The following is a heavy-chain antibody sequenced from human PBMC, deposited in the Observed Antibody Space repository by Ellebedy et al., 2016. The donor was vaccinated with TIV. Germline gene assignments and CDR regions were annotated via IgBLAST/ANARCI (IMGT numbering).Heavy chain of an antibody. CDR2: ISSSSSTI. CDR3: ARKPRLKSYTTITTQIYYYYGMDV. Sequence: GESLKLSXAASGFTFSSSSMNWVRQAPGKGLEWVSYISSSSSTIYYADSVKGRFTISRDNAKNSLYLQMNSLRDEDTAVYYCARKPRLKSYTTITTQIYYYYGMDVWGQGTTVTVSS. J-gene: IGHJ6*02. D-gene: IGHD4-11*01. CDR1: GFTFSSSS. V-gene: IGHV3-48*02.